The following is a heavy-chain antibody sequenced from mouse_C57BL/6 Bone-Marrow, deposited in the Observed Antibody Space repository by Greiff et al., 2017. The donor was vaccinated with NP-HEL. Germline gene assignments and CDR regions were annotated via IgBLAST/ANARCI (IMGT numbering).Heavy chain of an antibody. V-gene: IGHV5-6*01. Sequence: EVQLQESGGDLVKPGGSLKLSCAASGFTFSSYGMSWVRQTPDKRLEWVATISSGGSYTYYPGSVKGRFTISRGNAKNTLYLQMSSLKSEDTAMYYGARHFITTVVATEDYWGKGTSVTVSS. D-gene: IGHD1-1*01. CDR3: ARHFITTVVATEDY. CDR1: GFTFSSYG. CDR2: ISSGGSYT. J-gene: IGHJ4*01.